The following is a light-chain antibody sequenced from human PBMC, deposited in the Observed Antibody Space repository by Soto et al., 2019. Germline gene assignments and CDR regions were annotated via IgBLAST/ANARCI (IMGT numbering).Light chain of an antibody. V-gene: IGKV1-39*01. CDR2: AAS. J-gene: IGKJ1*01. CDR1: QSISNY. Sequence: DIQMTQSPSSLSASVGDRVTIPCRASQSISNYLNWYQQIPGKAPKLLIYAASTLRSGVSSRFSGSGSGTDFTLTISSLQPEDFATYYCQQSYSTPWTFGQGTKVEIK. CDR3: QQSYSTPWT.